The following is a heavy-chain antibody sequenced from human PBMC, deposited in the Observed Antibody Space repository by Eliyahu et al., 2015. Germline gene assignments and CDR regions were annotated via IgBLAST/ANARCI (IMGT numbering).Heavy chain of an antibody. D-gene: IGHD5-12*01. CDR3: ARGRYSGYQGGYFDY. CDR2: IIPIXGTA. V-gene: IGHV1-69*06. CDR1: GGTFXXYA. Sequence: QVQLVQSGAEVKKPGSSVKVSCKASGGTFXXYAIXWVRQAPGQGLEWMGGIIPIXGTANYAQKFQGRVTITADKSTSTAYMELSSLRSEDTAVYYCARGRYSGYQGGYFDYWGQGTLVTVSS. J-gene: IGHJ4*02.